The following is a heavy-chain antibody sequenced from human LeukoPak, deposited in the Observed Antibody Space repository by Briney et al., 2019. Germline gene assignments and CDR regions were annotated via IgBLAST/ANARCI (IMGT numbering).Heavy chain of an antibody. D-gene: IGHD4-23*01. CDR3: ARDYGGNSNYYYYGMDV. Sequence: SVKVSCKASGGTFSSYAISWVRQAPGQGLEWMGRIIPILGIANYTQKFQGRVTITADKSTSTAYMELSSLRSEDTAVYYCARDYGGNSNYYYYGMDVWGQGTTVTVSS. V-gene: IGHV1-69*04. CDR2: IIPILGIA. CDR1: GGTFSSYA. J-gene: IGHJ6*02.